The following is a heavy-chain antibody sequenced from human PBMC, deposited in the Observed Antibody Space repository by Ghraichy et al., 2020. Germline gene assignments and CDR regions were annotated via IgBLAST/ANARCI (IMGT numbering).Heavy chain of an antibody. Sequence: LNISCAVYGGSFSGYYWSWIRQPPGKGLEWIGEINHSGSTNYNPSLKSRVTISVDTSKNQFSLKLSSVTAADTAVYYCARGRTYCSGGSCYIDYWGQGTLVTVSS. CDR1: GGSFSGYY. CDR2: INHSGST. D-gene: IGHD2-15*01. CDR3: ARGRTYCSGGSCYIDY. V-gene: IGHV4-34*01. J-gene: IGHJ4*02.